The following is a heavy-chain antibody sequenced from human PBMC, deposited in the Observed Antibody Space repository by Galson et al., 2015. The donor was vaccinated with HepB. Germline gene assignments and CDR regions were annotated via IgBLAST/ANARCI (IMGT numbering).Heavy chain of an antibody. Sequence: SVKVSCKVSGYTLTELSMHWVRQAPGKGLEWMGVINPSGGSTSYAQKFQGRVTMTRDTSTSTVYMELSSLRSEDTAVYYCAHHDYGVWSAFDIWGQGTMVTVSS. J-gene: IGHJ3*02. D-gene: IGHD4-17*01. CDR1: GYTLTELS. V-gene: IGHV1-46*03. CDR2: INPSGGST. CDR3: AHHDYGVWSAFDI.